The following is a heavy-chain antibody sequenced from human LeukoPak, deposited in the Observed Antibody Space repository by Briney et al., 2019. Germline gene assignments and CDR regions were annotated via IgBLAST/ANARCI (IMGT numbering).Heavy chain of an antibody. Sequence: GGSLRLSCAASGFTFSSYAMSWVRQAPGKGLEWVSYISSSSSTIYYADSVKGRFTISRDNAKNSLYLQMNSLRAEDTAVYYCARGGKYSSSWPNGYYYYMDVWGKGTTVTVSS. CDR1: GFTFSSYA. CDR2: ISSSSSTI. D-gene: IGHD6-13*01. CDR3: ARGGKYSSSWPNGYYYYMDV. V-gene: IGHV3-48*01. J-gene: IGHJ6*03.